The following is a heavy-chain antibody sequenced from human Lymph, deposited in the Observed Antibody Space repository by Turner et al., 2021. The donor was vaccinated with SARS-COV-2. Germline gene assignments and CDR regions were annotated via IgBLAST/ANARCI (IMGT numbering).Heavy chain of an antibody. CDR3: ARGRYSGGGMDV. D-gene: IGHD1-26*01. CDR1: GYTFTSYD. V-gene: IGHV1-8*02. CDR2: MNPNSGNT. Sequence: QVQLVQSGAEVKKPGAPVKVTCKAPGYTFTSYDINWVRQATGQGLEWMGWMNPNSGNTGYAQKFQGRVTMTRNTSISTAYMELSSLRSEDTAVYYCARGRYSGGGMDVWGQGTTVTVSS. J-gene: IGHJ6*02.